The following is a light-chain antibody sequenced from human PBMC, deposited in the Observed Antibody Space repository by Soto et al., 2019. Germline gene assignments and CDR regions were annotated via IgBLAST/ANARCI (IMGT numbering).Light chain of an antibody. CDR3: QQTDSTPQT. J-gene: IGKJ4*01. V-gene: IGKV1-39*01. CDR1: QSIRNY. Sequence: DIQMTQSPSSLSASVGDRVTISCRASQSIRNYVSWYQQKPGTAPKLLIRAASSLQSGVPSRISCSGSGTDFTLTISSLQIEDFATYFCQQTDSTPQTFGEGTNVEI. CDR2: AAS.